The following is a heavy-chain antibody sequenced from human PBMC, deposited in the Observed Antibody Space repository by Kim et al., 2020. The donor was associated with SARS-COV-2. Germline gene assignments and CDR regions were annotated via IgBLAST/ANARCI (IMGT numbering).Heavy chain of an antibody. J-gene: IGHJ3*02. CDR1: GGSISSSNW. D-gene: IGHD3-10*01. V-gene: IGHV4-4*02. CDR3: ARRGVSYYGSGSHAFDI. Sequence: SETLSLTCAVSGGSISSSNWWSWVRQPPGKGLEWIGEIYHSGSTNYNPSLKSRVTISVDKSKNQFSLKLSSVTAADTAVYYCARRGVSYYGSGSHAFDIWGQGTMVTVSS. CDR2: IYHSGST.